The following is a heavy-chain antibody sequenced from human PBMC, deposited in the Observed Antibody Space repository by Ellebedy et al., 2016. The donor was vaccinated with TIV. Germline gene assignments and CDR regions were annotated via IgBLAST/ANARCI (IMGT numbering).Heavy chain of an antibody. CDR2: INPNSGDT. V-gene: IGHV1-2*02. CDR1: GYFFTGYF. Sequence: AASVKVSCKASGYFFTGYFIHWVRQAPGQGLEWMGWINPNSGDTKCAQKFQGRVAMTRDTSISTVYVDLSRLTSDDTAVYYCARADTYGGNSLGFWGQGTLVTVSS. D-gene: IGHD4-23*01. CDR3: ARADTYGGNSLGF. J-gene: IGHJ4*02.